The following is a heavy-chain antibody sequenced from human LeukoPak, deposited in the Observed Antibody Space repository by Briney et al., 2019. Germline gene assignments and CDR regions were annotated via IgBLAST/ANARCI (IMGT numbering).Heavy chain of an antibody. CDR2: IGSGGDT. CDR3: AKGSINYFEY. CDR1: GFTFSNYA. Sequence: GGSLRLSCAASGFTFSNYAMTWVRLAPGKGLEWVSSIGSGGDTYYVDSVKGRFTISRDNSKNTLYLQMNSLRDEDTAVYYCAKGSINYFEYWGRGTLVTVSS. V-gene: IGHV3-23*01. J-gene: IGHJ4*02.